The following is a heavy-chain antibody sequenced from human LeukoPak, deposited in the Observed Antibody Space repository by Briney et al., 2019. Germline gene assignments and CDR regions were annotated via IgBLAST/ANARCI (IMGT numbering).Heavy chain of an antibody. Sequence: GGSLRLSCAASGFTVSSNYMSWVRQAPGKGLEWVSVIYSGGSTYYADSVKGRFTISRDNSKNTLYLQMNSLRAEDTAVYYCASIQQLVGSEYFRHWGQGTLVTVSS. D-gene: IGHD6-13*01. CDR1: GFTVSSNY. CDR3: ASIQQLVGSEYFRH. V-gene: IGHV3-53*01. J-gene: IGHJ1*01. CDR2: IYSGGST.